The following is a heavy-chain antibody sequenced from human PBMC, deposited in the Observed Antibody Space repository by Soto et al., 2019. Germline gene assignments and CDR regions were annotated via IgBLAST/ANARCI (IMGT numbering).Heavy chain of an antibody. J-gene: IGHJ5*02. V-gene: IGHV1-8*01. CDR3: ARGVKYGAYWGWFDP. Sequence: QVQLVQSGAEVKKPGASVKVSCKASGYTFTSYDINWVRQATGQGLEYLGWMNPNSGNTGYVQKFQGRVSMTRDTSISTAYMELSSLGSEDTAVYFCARGVKYGAYWGWFDPWGQGTLVTVSS. CDR1: GYTFTSYD. D-gene: IGHD4-17*01. CDR2: MNPNSGNT.